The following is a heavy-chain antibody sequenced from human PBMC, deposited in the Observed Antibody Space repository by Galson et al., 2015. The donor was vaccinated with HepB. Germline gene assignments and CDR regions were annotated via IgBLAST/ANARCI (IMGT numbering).Heavy chain of an antibody. Sequence: SVKVSCKASGYTFNTFAIHWVRQAPGQRLEWMGWINAVNGNTKYSEKFQGRVTITRDTSASTGYMELRNLRSEDTAVYYCARDIPNSGTYSVVWGELDSWGQGTPITVSS. V-gene: IGHV1-3*01. J-gene: IGHJ4*02. D-gene: IGHD1-26*01. CDR2: INAVNGNT. CDR1: GYTFNTFA. CDR3: ARDIPNSGTYSVVWGELDS.